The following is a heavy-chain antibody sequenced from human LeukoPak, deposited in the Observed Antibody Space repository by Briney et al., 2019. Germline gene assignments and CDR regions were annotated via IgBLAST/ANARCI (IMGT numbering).Heavy chain of an antibody. CDR1: GGTFNTYA. CDR2: INPNSDGR. D-gene: IGHD1-26*01. CDR3: ARGSIVGATFDYFDY. Sequence: GSSVKVSCKASGGTFNTYAITWVRQAPGQGLEWMGWINPNSDGRNYAQKFQGRVTMTRDTSISTAYMELSRLRSDDTAVYYCARGSIVGATFDYFDYWGQGTLVTVSS. V-gene: IGHV1-2*02. J-gene: IGHJ4*02.